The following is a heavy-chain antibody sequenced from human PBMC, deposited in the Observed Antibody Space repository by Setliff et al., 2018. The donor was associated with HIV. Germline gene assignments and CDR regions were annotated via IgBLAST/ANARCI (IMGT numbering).Heavy chain of an antibody. Sequence: ASETLSLTCTVSGGSISSGSYYWSWIRQPAGKGLEWIGHIYTSGSTNYNPTLKSRVTIPVDTSKNQFSLKLSSVTAADTAVYYCARDRGWELLNWFDPWGQGTLVTVSS. CDR1: GGSISSGSYY. V-gene: IGHV4-61*09. CDR3: ARDRGWELLNWFDP. CDR2: IYTSGST. D-gene: IGHD1-26*01. J-gene: IGHJ5*02.